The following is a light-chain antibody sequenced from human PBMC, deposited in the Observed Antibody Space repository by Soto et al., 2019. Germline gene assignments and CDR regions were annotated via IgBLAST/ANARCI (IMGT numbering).Light chain of an antibody. CDR3: QQYYNSPRT. V-gene: IGKV3-20*01. CDR2: GAS. CDR1: QSISSNY. Sequence: EIVLTQSPGTLSLSPGERATLSCRASQSISSNYLAWYQQKPGQAPRLLIYGASSRATGIPDRFSGSGSGTDFTLTISRLEPEDFAVYYCQQYYNSPRTFGQGTKVEIK. J-gene: IGKJ1*01.